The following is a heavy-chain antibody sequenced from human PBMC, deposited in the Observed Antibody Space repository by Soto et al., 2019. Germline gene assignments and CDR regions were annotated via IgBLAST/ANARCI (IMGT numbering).Heavy chain of an antibody. Sequence: QVQLVQSGAEVKKPGSSVKVSCKASGGTFSSYTISWVRQARGQGLEWMGRIIPILGIANYAQKFQGRVTITADKSTSTAYMELSSLRSEDTAVYYCARDPYSGSSPYYWGQGTLVTVSS. CDR2: IIPILGIA. CDR1: GGTFSSYT. V-gene: IGHV1-69*08. J-gene: IGHJ4*02. D-gene: IGHD1-26*01. CDR3: ARDPYSGSSPYY.